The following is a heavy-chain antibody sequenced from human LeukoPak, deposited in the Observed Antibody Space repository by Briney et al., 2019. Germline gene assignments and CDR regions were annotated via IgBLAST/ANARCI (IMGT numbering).Heavy chain of an antibody. CDR3: AGGTEGLDAFDI. V-gene: IGHV1-69*01. Sequence: SVKVSCKASGCTFTSYAISWVRQAPGQGLEWMGGIIPIFGAANYAQKFQGRVTITADESTSTAYMELSSLRSENTAVYYCAGGTEGLDAFDIGGQGTMVTVSS. CDR2: IIPIFGAA. CDR1: GCTFTSYA. D-gene: IGHD2-2*01. J-gene: IGHJ3*02.